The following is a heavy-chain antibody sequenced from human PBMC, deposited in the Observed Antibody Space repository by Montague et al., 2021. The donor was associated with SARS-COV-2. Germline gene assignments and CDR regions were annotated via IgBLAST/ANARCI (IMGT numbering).Heavy chain of an antibody. CDR3: ARLGDGVVPSPILGVGPYYSYYYMDV. CDR2: IHHGGST. CDR1: GGSFSTYS. Sequence: SETLSLTCAVHGGSFSTYSWNWIRQPPGKGLEWIGEIHHGGSTNYNPSLKSRVTISADTSKSHFSLKLTSVAAADTAVYYCARLGDGVVPSPILGVGPYYSYYYMDVWGKGTTVTVSS. V-gene: IGHV4-34*01. D-gene: IGHD3-10*01. J-gene: IGHJ6*03.